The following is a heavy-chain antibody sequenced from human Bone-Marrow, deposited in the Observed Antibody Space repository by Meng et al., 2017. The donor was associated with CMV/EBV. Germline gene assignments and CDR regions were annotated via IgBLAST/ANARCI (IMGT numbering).Heavy chain of an antibody. CDR3: AKGGSGYYFDY. CDR1: GFTFSTYA. J-gene: IGHJ4*02. CDR2: ITGSGVST. V-gene: IGHV3-23*01. Sequence: LSCVASGFTFSTYAMIWVRQAPGKGLEWVSFITGSGVSTHYADSVKGRFTISRDNSKNTLYLQLNSLRAEDTALYYCAKGGSGYYFDYWGQGTLVTVSS. D-gene: IGHD3-22*01.